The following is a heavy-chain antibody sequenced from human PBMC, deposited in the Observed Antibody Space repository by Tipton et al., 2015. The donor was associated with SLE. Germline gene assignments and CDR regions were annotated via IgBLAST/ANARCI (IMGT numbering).Heavy chain of an antibody. CDR3: AGTNYASLTAYDRVDTFDV. Sequence: TLSLTCTVSGGSISSSHYYWDWSRQPPGKGLEWLGSIYSSWGTYYNPSLKSRVTISVDTSKNQFSLELSSVTAADTAVYYCAGTNYASLTAYDRVDTFDVWG. J-gene: IGHJ3*01. CDR1: GGSISSSHYY. D-gene: IGHD1-1*01. V-gene: IGHV4-39*07. CDR2: IYSSWGT.